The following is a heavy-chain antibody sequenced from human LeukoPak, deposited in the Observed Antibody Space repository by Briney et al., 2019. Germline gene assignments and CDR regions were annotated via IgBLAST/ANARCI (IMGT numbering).Heavy chain of an antibody. Sequence: ASVKVSCKASGYTFTSYGITWVRQAPGQGLEWMGWISAYNGNTNCPQKLQGRVTMATDTSTSTAYMELRSLRSDDTAVYYCARAPDYYYDSSGPHFDYWGQGTLVTVSS. J-gene: IGHJ4*02. CDR3: ARAPDYYYDSSGPHFDY. D-gene: IGHD3-22*01. CDR1: GYTFTSYG. V-gene: IGHV1-18*01. CDR2: ISAYNGNT.